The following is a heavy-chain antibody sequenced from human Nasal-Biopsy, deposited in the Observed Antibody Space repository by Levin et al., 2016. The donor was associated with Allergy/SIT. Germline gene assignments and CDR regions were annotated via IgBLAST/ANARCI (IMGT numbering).Heavy chain of an antibody. V-gene: IGHV4-34*01. Sequence: GSLRLSCAVYGRSFSGYYWTWIRQPPGKGLEWIGEINHSGSTNCNPSLKSRVTISVDTSKNQFSLKLNSVTAADTAVYYCARTTDYGGSSRGGHFDSWGQGTLVTVSS. CDR3: ARTTDYGGSSRGGHFDS. D-gene: IGHD4-23*01. CDR1: GRSFSGYY. CDR2: INHSGST. J-gene: IGHJ4*02.